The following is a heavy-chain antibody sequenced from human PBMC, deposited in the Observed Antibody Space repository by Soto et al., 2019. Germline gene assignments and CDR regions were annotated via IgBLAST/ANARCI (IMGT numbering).Heavy chain of an antibody. CDR3: ARGEVVASNWFDP. CDR1: GGSIIDSGSFY. D-gene: IGHD2-15*01. Sequence: PSETLSLTCSVSGGSIIDSGSFYWNWIRQHPGKGLEWIGYIYYSGSTYCNRSLKSRATISLDTSKNQFSLKLTSVTAADTAIYYCARGEVVASNWFDPWGQGTLVTV. CDR2: IYYSGST. V-gene: IGHV4-31*03. J-gene: IGHJ5*02.